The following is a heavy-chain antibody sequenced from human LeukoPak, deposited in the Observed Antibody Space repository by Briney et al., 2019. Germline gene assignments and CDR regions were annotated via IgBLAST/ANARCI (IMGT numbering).Heavy chain of an antibody. CDR1: GGSISSGGYY. Sequence: PSETLSLTCTVSGGSISSGGYYWSWIRQHPGKGLEWIGYIYYSGSTNYNPSLKSRVTISVDTSKNQFSLKLSSVTAADTAVYYCARVFKGGSYNWFDPWGQGTLVTVSS. J-gene: IGHJ5*02. CDR2: IYYSGST. CDR3: ARVFKGGSYNWFDP. V-gene: IGHV4-31*03. D-gene: IGHD1-26*01.